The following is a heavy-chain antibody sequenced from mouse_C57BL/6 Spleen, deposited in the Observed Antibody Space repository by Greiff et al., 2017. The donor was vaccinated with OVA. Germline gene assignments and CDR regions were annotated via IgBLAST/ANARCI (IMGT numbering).Heavy chain of an antibody. CDR2: ISDGGSYT. CDR3: ASGELAY. J-gene: IGHJ3*01. CDR1: GFTFSSYA. V-gene: IGHV5-4*03. D-gene: IGHD1-3*01. Sequence: EVKLMESGGGLVKPGGSLKLSCAASGFTFSSYAMSWVRQTPEKRLEWVATISDGGSYTYYPDNVTGRFTISRDNAKNNLYLQMSHLKSEDTAMYYCASGELAYWGPGTLVTVSA.